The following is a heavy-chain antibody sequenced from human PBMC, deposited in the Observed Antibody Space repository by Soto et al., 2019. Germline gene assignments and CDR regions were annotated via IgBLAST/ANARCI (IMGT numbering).Heavy chain of an antibody. Sequence: PGGSLRLSCAGSGLTFGDSYMSWIRQAPGKGLEWLSYISPGSRYPAYADSVKGRFTISRDNAKRSLYLQMMSLTAEDTAIYYCARGGGGGLFDPWGQGTMVTVSS. V-gene: IGHV3-11*06. D-gene: IGHD2-15*01. CDR3: ARGGGGGLFDP. J-gene: IGHJ5*02. CDR2: ISPGSRYP. CDR1: GLTFGDSY.